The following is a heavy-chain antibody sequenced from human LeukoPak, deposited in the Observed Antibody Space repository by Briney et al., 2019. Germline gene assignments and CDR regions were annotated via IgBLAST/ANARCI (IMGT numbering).Heavy chain of an antibody. CDR1: GYSFTSYW. J-gene: IGHJ4*02. Sequence: GESLKISCKGSGYSFTSYWIGCLSQMPAKGLEWMVIIYPGDSDTRYNPSFQGQVTISADKSINTAYLQWSSLKASDPAMYYCARRPYDILTGSYYFDYWGQGTLVTVSS. CDR3: ARRPYDILTGSYYFDY. D-gene: IGHD3-9*01. V-gene: IGHV5-51*01. CDR2: IYPGDSDT.